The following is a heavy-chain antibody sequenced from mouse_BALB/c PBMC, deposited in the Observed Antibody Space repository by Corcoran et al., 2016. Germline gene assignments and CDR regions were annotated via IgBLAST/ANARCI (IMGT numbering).Heavy chain of an antibody. CDR3: AREPRSMDY. J-gene: IGHJ4*01. CDR2: INTYTGEP. CDR1: GYTFTNYG. V-gene: IGHV9-3-1*01. Sequence: QIQLVQSGPELKKPGATVKISCKASGYTFTNYGMNWVKQAPGKGLKWMGWINTYTGEPTYADDFKGRLAFSLETSASTAYLQINNLKNEDTATYFCAREPRSMDYWGQGTSVTVSS.